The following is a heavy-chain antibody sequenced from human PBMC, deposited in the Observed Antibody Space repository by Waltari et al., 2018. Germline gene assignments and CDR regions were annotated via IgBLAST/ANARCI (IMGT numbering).Heavy chain of an antibody. CDR2: INHSGST. CDR1: GGSFSGYY. V-gene: IGHV4-34*01. CDR3: ATQKGEIAAAGNNWFDP. J-gene: IGHJ5*02. D-gene: IGHD6-13*01. Sequence: QVQLQQWGAGLLKPSETLSLTCAVYGGSFSGYYWSWIRQPPGKGLEWIGEINHSGSTNYNPSLKSRVTISVDTSKNQFSLKLSSVTAADTAVYYCATQKGEIAAAGNNWFDPWGQGTLVTVSS.